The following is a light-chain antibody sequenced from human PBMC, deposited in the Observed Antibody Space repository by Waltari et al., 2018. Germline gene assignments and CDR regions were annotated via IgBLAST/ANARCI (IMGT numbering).Light chain of an antibody. CDR2: VNSDGSH. Sequence: QLVLTQSPSASASLGASVKLTCTLSSGHSSDVIAWHQQQPETGPRYLMTVNSDGSHIKGDDTPERFAGSSLGAGRYLSISSRQSEDEADYYCQTGGHGTWVFGGGTRLTVL. CDR3: QTGGHGTWV. V-gene: IGLV4-69*01. CDR1: SGHSSDV. J-gene: IGLJ3*02.